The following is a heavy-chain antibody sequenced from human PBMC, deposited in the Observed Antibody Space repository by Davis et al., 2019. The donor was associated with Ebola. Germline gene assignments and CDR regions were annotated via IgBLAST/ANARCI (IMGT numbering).Heavy chain of an antibody. CDR3: ASSLDDY. J-gene: IGHJ4*02. V-gene: IGHV1-46*03. Sequence: ASVKVSCKASGYTFTNYGITWVRQAPGQGLEWMGIINPSGGSTSYAQKFQGRVTMTRDTSTSTVYMELSSLRSEDTAVYYCASSLDDYWGQGTLVTVSS. D-gene: IGHD1-1*01. CDR2: INPSGGST. CDR1: GYTFTNYG.